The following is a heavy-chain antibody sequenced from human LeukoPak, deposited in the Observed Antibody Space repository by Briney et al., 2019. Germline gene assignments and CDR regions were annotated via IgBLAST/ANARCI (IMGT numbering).Heavy chain of an antibody. CDR1: GFIFSDYW. V-gene: IGHV3-7*02. CDR2: IQQDGSEK. D-gene: IGHD5-12*01. Sequence: GGSLRLSCAASGFIFSDYWMTWVRQAPGKGLQWVANIQQDGSEKYYVDSVKGRFTISRDNAKSSVFLQMNSLRAEDTAVYYCARGDRSGGPYGMDVWGQGTTVTVSS. J-gene: IGHJ6*02. CDR3: ARGDRSGGPYGMDV.